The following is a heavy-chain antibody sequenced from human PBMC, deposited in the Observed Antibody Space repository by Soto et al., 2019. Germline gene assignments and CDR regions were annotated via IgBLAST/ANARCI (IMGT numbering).Heavy chain of an antibody. CDR2: IIPMLTVT. J-gene: IGHJ3*02. CDR3: SIGSWSAETFDT. V-gene: IGHV1-69*02. D-gene: IGHD2-2*01. Sequence: QVHLVQSGAEVKTPGSSVKVSCKAAGGTFNTYTLIWVRQAPGHGLEWMGRIIPMLTVTNSAQKFQGRVTLTADKSTGTAFMVLTSLRSDDTAIYYCSIGSWSAETFDTWGQGTMVTVSS. CDR1: GGTFNTYT.